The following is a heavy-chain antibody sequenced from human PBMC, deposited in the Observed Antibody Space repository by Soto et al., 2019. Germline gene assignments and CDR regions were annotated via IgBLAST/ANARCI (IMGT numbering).Heavy chain of an antibody. D-gene: IGHD6-19*01. Sequence: PSETLSLTCTVSGGSISSYYWSWIRQPPGKGLEWIGYIYYSGSTNYNPSLKSRVTISVDTSKNQFSLKLSSVTAVDTAVYYCARAPYIAVAGTYYYYYGMDVWCQGTTGTVSS. CDR2: IYYSGST. CDR1: GGSISSYY. V-gene: IGHV4-59*01. J-gene: IGHJ6*02. CDR3: ARAPYIAVAGTYYYYYGMDV.